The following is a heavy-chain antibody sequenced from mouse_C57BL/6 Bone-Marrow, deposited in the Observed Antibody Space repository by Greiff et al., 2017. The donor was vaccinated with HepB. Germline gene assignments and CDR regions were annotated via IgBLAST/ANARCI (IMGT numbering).Heavy chain of an antibody. CDR2: INPSNGGT. CDR3: ARYVTTVPWYFDV. Sequence: VKLQQPGTELVKPGASVKLSCKASGYTFTSYWMHWVKQRPGQGLEWIGNINPSNGGTNYNEKFKSKATLTVDKSSSTAYMQLSSLTSEDSAVYYCARYVTTVPWYFDVWGTGTTVTVSS. V-gene: IGHV1-53*01. J-gene: IGHJ1*03. D-gene: IGHD1-1*01. CDR1: GYTFTSYW.